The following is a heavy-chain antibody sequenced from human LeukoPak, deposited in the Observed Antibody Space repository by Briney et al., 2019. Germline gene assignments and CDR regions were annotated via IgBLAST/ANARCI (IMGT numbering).Heavy chain of an antibody. Sequence: ASVKVSCKASGYTFTGYYMHWVRQAPGQGLEWRGWINPNSGGTNYAQKFQGRVTMTRDTSISTAYMELSRLRSDDTAVYYCARGGYYDSSGYYDAFDIWGQGTMVTVSS. CDR1: GYTFTGYY. D-gene: IGHD3-22*01. CDR3: ARGGYYDSSGYYDAFDI. CDR2: INPNSGGT. J-gene: IGHJ3*02. V-gene: IGHV1-2*02.